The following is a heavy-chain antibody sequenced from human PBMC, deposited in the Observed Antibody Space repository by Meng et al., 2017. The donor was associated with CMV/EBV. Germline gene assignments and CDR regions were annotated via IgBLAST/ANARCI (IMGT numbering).Heavy chain of an antibody. V-gene: IGHV3-66*02. CDR1: GFTVSSNY. CDR3: ARAASSSMTLDP. J-gene: IGHJ5*02. Sequence: SCAASGFTVSSNYMSRGRQAPGKGREWVSVIYSGGSTYYADSVKGRFTISRDNSKNTLYLQMNSLRAEDTAVYYCARAASSSMTLDPWSQGTLVTVSS. CDR2: IYSGGST. D-gene: IGHD2/OR15-2a*01.